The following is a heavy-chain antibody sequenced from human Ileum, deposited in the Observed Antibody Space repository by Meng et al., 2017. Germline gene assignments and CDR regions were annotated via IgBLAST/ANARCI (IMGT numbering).Heavy chain of an antibody. V-gene: IGHV4-31*03. J-gene: IGHJ5*02. CDR1: GGSISGGHYF. CDR2: IYHSGVT. D-gene: IGHD3-22*01. Sequence: QGQLQESGPGLVKPSQPLSLTCTVSGGSISGGHYFWSWIRQHPEKGLEWIGYIYHSGVTYYSPSLKSRLTISVDTSKNQFSLKLSSVTAADTAIYYCARGVVTYYDSSTLTWFDPWGQGALVTVSS. CDR3: ARGVVTYYDSSTLTWFDP.